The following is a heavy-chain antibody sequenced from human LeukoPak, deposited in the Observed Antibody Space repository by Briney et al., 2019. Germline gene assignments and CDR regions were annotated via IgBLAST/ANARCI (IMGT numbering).Heavy chain of an antibody. CDR1: GGTFSSYA. CDR3: ARSGRVGATTGKAFDI. Sequence: GASVKVSCKASGGTFSSYAISWVRQAPGQGLEWMGGIIPIFGTANCAQKFQGRVTITTDESTSTAYMELSSLRSEDTAVYYCARSGRVGATTGKAFDIWGQGTMVTVSS. J-gene: IGHJ3*02. D-gene: IGHD1-26*01. V-gene: IGHV1-69*05. CDR2: IIPIFGTA.